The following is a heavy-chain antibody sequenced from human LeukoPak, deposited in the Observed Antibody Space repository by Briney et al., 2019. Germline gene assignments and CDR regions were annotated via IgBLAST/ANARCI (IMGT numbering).Heavy chain of an antibody. CDR3: ARVGPYSSSGPAVT. CDR2: IYYSGST. J-gene: IGHJ5*02. D-gene: IGHD6-6*01. Sequence: SETLSLTCTVSGGSISSSSYYWGWIRQPPGKGLEWIGSIYYSGSTYYNPSLKSRVTISVDRSKNQFSLKLSSVTAADTAVYYCARVGPYSSSGPAVTWGQGTLVTVSS. CDR1: GGSISSSSYY. V-gene: IGHV4-39*07.